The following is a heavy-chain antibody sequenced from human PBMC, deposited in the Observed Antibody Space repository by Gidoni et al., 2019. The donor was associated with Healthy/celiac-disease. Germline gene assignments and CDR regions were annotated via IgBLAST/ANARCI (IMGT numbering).Heavy chain of an antibody. Sequence: QVQLVPSGAEVKKPGASVKVSCKASGYTFTGHYMHWVRQDPGKGLEWMGWINPNSGGTNYAQKFQGWVTMTRDTSISTAYMELSRLRSDDTTVYYCARESGWYVFDYWGQGTLVTVSS. J-gene: IGHJ4*02. CDR3: ARESGWYVFDY. CDR1: GYTFTGHY. D-gene: IGHD6-19*01. CDR2: INPNSGGT. V-gene: IGHV1-2*04.